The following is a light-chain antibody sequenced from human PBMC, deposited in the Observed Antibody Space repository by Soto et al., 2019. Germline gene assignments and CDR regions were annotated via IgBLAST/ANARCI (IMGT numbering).Light chain of an antibody. CDR3: QPFDNSSMFT. CDR2: AAS. Sequence: DIQMTQSPSSLSASVGDRVTITCQASQDISDYLNWYQHRPGKAPRLLIYAASNLETGVPSRFSGSGYGSHFTLNINSLQPEDIATYSCQPFDNSSMFTFGRGTKVDIK. CDR1: QDISDY. J-gene: IGKJ3*01. V-gene: IGKV1-33*01.